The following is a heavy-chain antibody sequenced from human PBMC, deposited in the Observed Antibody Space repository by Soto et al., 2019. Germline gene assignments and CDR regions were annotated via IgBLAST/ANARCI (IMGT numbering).Heavy chain of an antibody. CDR2: IWYDGSNK. V-gene: IGHV3-33*01. Sequence: GGSLRLSCAASGFTFSSYGMHWVRQAPGKGLEWVAVIWYDGSNKYYADSVKGRFTISRDNSKNTLYLQMNSLGAEDTAVYYCARGGYCTNGVCISYYGMDVWGQGATVTVSS. D-gene: IGHD2-8*01. CDR1: GFTFSSYG. J-gene: IGHJ6*02. CDR3: ARGGYCTNGVCISYYGMDV.